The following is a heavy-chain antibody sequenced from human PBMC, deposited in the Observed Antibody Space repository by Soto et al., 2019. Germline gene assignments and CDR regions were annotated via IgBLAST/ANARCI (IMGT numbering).Heavy chain of an antibody. CDR3: ARDYCTNGVCYPYFDY. V-gene: IGHV1-3*01. CDR2: INAGNGNT. J-gene: IGHJ4*02. CDR1: GYTFTSYA. Sequence: GASVKVSCKASGYTFTSYAMHWVRQAPGQRLEWMGWINAGNGNTKYSQKFQGRVTITRDTSASTAYMELSSLRSEDTAVYYCARDYCTNGVCYPYFDYLGQGALVTVSS. D-gene: IGHD2-8*01.